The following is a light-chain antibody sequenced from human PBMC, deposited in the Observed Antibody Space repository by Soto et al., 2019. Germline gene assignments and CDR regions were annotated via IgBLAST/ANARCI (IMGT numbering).Light chain of an antibody. V-gene: IGKV3-20*01. CDR3: HHVGILPET. CDR1: PSVASSY. J-gene: IGKJ1*01. Sequence: EVVFTQSPGTLSLSPGERVTLSCRASPSVASSYLAWYQQKPGRAARLLFYSASSRATSIPDRLAGNESGTDFTLTISRLEPEDFAVYYCHHVGILPETFGQGINMEIK. CDR2: SAS.